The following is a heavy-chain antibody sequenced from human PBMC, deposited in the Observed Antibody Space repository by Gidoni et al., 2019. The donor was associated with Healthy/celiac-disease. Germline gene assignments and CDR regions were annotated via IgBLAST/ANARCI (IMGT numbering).Heavy chain of an antibody. CDR1: GFTFRSYS. CDR3: ARMAWGAVANAFDI. Sequence: SGFTFRSYSMNWVRQAPGKGLEWVSSISSSSSYIYYADSVKGRFTISRDNAKNSLYLQMNSLRAEDTAVYYCARMAWGAVANAFDIWGQGTMVTVSS. D-gene: IGHD6-19*01. CDR2: ISSSSSYI. J-gene: IGHJ3*02. V-gene: IGHV3-21*01.